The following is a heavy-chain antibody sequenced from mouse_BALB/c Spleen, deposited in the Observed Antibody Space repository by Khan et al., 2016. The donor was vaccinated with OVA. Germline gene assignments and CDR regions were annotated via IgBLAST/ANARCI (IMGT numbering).Heavy chain of an antibody. V-gene: IGHV2-3*01. CDR3: VKKGYSGYGNAWFAF. D-gene: IGHD1-2*01. CDR1: GFSLTSYG. Sequence: QVQLKESGPGLVAPSQSLSITCTVSGFSLTSYGVSWVRQPPGKGLEWLGVIWGDGNTNYHSALISRLSISKDNSKSPVFVKLNRLQTDDTATYYGVKKGYSGYGNAWFAFWGQGTMVTVSA. J-gene: IGHJ3*01. CDR2: IWGDGNT.